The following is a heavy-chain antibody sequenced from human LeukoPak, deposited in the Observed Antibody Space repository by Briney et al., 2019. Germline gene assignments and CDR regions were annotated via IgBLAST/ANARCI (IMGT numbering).Heavy chain of an antibody. J-gene: IGHJ4*02. Sequence: PGGSLRLSCAASGFTFSSYSMNWVRQAPGKGLEWVSSISSSSSYIYYADSMRGRFTISRDNAKNSLYLQMNSLRAEDTAVYYCARVIEGGEQWLSFDYWGQGTLVTVSS. CDR1: GFTFSSYS. D-gene: IGHD6-19*01. V-gene: IGHV3-21*01. CDR2: ISSSSSYI. CDR3: ARVIEGGEQWLSFDY.